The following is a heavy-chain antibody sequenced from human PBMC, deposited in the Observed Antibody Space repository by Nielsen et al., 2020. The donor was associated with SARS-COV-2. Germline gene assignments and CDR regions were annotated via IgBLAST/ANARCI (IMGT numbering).Heavy chain of an antibody. CDR1: GGSISSGGYS. V-gene: IGHV4-30-2*01. J-gene: IGHJ5*02. Sequence: SETLSLTCAVSGGSISSGGYSWSWIRQPPGKGLEWIGYIYHSGSTYYNPSLKSRVTISVDRSKNQFSLKLSSVTAADTAVYYCARGHVVTAIRRWFDPWGQGTLVTVSS. D-gene: IGHD2-21*02. CDR2: IYHSGST. CDR3: ARGHVVTAIRRWFDP.